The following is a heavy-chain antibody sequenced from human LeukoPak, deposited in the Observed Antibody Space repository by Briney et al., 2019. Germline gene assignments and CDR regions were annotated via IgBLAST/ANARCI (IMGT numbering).Heavy chain of an antibody. CDR2: IRSKAYGGTT. V-gene: IGHV3-49*03. CDR1: GFTFGDYA. Sequence: PGRSLRLSCTASGFTFGDYAMSWFRQAPGKGLEWVGFIRSKAYGGTTEYVASVEGRFIISRDDSKSIAYLQMNSLKTEDTAVYYCTSPRYSSTWYFDSWGQGTLVTVSS. D-gene: IGHD6-13*01. CDR3: TSPRYSSTWYFDS. J-gene: IGHJ4*02.